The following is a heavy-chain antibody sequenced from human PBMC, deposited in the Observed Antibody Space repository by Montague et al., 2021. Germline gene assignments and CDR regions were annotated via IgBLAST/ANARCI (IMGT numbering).Heavy chain of an antibody. Sequence: STNYNPSLKSRVTISVDTSKNQFSLKLSSVTAADTAVYYCARDYRLGSYDFWSAREWYFDLWGRGNLVT. CDR2: ST. V-gene: IGHV4-59*01. CDR3: ARDYRLGSYDFWSAREWYFDL. J-gene: IGHJ2*01. D-gene: IGHD3-3*01.